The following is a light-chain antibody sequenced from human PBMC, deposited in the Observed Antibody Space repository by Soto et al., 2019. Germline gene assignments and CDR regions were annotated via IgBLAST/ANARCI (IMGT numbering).Light chain of an antibody. Sequence: QSALTQPASVSGSPGQSITISCTGTSSDVGGYNYVSWYQQHPGKAPKLMIYEVSNRPSGVSNRFSGSKSGNTASLTISGLQAEDEADYYCSSFVGTTHQGVFGGGTQLTVL. J-gene: IGLJ3*02. CDR2: EVS. CDR1: SSDVGGYNY. CDR3: SSFVGTTHQGV. V-gene: IGLV2-14*01.